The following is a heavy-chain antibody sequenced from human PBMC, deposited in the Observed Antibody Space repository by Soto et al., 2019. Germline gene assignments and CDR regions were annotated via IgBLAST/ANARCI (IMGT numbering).Heavy chain of an antibody. J-gene: IGHJ6*02. CDR2: IIPIFGTA. Sequence: QVQLVQSGAEVKKPGSSVKVSCKASGGTFSSYAISWVRQSPGQGLEWMGGIIPIFGTANYAQKFQGRVTITADESTSTAYMELSSLRSEDTAVYYCERDILETYGMDVWGQGTTVTVSS. CDR3: ERDILETYGMDV. CDR1: GGTFSSYA. V-gene: IGHV1-69*12. D-gene: IGHD1-1*01.